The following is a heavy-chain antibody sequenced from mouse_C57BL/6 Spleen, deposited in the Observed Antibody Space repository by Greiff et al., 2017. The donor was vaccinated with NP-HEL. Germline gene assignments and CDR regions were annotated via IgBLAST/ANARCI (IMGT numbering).Heavy chain of an antibody. D-gene: IGHD1-1*01. J-gene: IGHJ1*03. CDR1: GYTFTSYW. V-gene: IGHV1-55*01. CDR3: AREDFYYGSRYCSFDV. CDR2: IYPGSGST. Sequence: QVQLQQPGAELVKPGASVKMSCKASGYTFTSYWITWVKQRPGQGLEWIGDIYPGSGSTNYNEKFKSKATLTVDTSSSTAYMQLSSLTSVDSAVYYCAREDFYYGSRYCSFDVWGTGTTVTVSS.